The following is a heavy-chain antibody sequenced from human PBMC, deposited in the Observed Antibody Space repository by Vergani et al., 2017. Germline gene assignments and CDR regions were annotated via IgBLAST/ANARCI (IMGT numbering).Heavy chain of an antibody. CDR3: SSDTHSGQRADR. V-gene: IGHV4-59*01. J-gene: IGHJ5*02. CDR1: GGPMSGYY. CDR2: IHYNENT. D-gene: IGHD6-19*01. Sequence: QVRLQESGPGLVKPSETLSLTCSVSGGPMSGYYWSWTRQPLGKGLEWIGSIHYNENTNYNPSLKTRVTISVDTSKNQFSLTLTSVTAADTAVYYCSSDTHSGQRADRWVQGSLVTVTS.